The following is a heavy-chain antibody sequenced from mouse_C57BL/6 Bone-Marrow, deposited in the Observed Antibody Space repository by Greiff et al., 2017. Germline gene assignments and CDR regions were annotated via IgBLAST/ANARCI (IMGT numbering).Heavy chain of an antibody. J-gene: IGHJ2*01. CDR2: ISSGSSTI. Sequence: VQLKESGGGLVKPGGSLQLSCAASGFTFSDYGMHWVRQAPEKGLEWVAYISSGSSTIYYADTVKGRFTISRDNAKTTLFLQMTSLRSEDTAMYYCATGLDYWGQGTTLTVSS. CDR3: ATGLDY. V-gene: IGHV5-17*01. CDR1: GFTFSDYG.